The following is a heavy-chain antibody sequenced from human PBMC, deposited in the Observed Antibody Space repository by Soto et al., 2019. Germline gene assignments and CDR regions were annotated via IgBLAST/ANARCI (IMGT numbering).Heavy chain of an antibody. Sequence: EVQLVESGGGLVQPGGSLRLSCAASGFTFSNYWMSWVRQAPGKGLEWVANIKEDGSGRNYVDSVKGRFIISRDNAKNSLYLQLNSLRAEDTAVYYGARAGSENDYWGQGTLVTVSS. CDR1: GFTFSNYW. CDR3: ARAGSENDY. J-gene: IGHJ4*02. D-gene: IGHD3-10*01. V-gene: IGHV3-7*05. CDR2: IKEDGSGR.